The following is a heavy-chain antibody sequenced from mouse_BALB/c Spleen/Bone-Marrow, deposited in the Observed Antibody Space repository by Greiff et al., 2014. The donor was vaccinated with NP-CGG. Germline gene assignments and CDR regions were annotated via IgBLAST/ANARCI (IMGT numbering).Heavy chain of an antibody. CDR1: GFNIKDTY. V-gene: IGHV14-3*02. J-gene: IGHJ3*01. D-gene: IGHD2-4*01. CDR3: ARRGLYYDYDAWFAY. CDR2: IDPANGNT. Sequence: EVHLVESGAELVKPGASVKLSCTASGFNIKDTYMHWVKQGPEQGLEWIGRIDPANGNTKYDPKFQGKATITADTSSNTAYLQLSSLTSEDTAVYYCARRGLYYDYDAWFAYWGQGTLVTVSA.